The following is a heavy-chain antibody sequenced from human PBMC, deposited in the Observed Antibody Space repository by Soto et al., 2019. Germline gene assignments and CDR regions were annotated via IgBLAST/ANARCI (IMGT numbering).Heavy chain of an antibody. V-gene: IGHV1-18*01. D-gene: IGHD2-15*01. J-gene: IGHJ6*02. CDR1: GYPFTSYG. Sequence: QVQLVQSGAEVKKPGASVKVSCKASGYPFTSYGISWVRQAPGQGLEWMGWLSAYNGNTNYAQKLQGRVTMTTDTSTSTAYMELRSLRSDDTAVYYCARGSCGGGSCYYYGMDVWGQGTTVTVSS. CDR3: ARGSCGGGSCYYYGMDV. CDR2: LSAYNGNT.